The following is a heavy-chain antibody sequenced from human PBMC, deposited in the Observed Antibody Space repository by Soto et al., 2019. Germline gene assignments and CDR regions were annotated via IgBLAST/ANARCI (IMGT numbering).Heavy chain of an antibody. V-gene: IGHV1-8*01. CDR2: LNPNTDKT. J-gene: IGHJ3*02. D-gene: IGHD5-12*01. CDR1: GYTFSNYD. Sequence: ASVKVSCKASGYTFSNYDINWLRQATGQGLEWMGWLNPNTDKTGSAQKFQGRATMTRNTSISTAYLELSGLRSDDTAVYYCARGIKGLPPSAFDIWGQGTRVTVSS. CDR3: ARGIKGLPPSAFDI.